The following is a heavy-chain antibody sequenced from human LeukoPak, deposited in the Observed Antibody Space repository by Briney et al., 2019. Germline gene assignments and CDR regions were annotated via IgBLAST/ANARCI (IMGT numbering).Heavy chain of an antibody. CDR1: GFTFSVPW. J-gene: IGHJ6*03. CDR2: IKSNADGGTV. V-gene: IGHV3-15*01. Sequence: PGGSLRVSCAGSGFTFSVPWMSRVRQAPGEGLEWVGRIKSNADGGTVDYAAPVTGRFSISRDDSRSTLYLQMNALKIEDTGVYYCTTMDFWSKGTTVIVSS. CDR3: TTMDF.